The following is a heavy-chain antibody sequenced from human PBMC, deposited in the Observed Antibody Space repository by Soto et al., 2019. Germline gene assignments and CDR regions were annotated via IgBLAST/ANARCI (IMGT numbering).Heavy chain of an antibody. CDR3: ARGPGSLRP. D-gene: IGHD1-1*01. Sequence: PSQTLSLTCAISGDSLSSNSAAWNWIRLSPSRGLEWLGRKYYRSKWYSVYAPSVKGRIRINPDTSNNQYSLQLNSVTPDDTAIYYCARGPGSLRPWGQGTLVPVSS. CDR2: KYYRSKWYS. J-gene: IGHJ5*02. V-gene: IGHV6-1*01. CDR1: GDSLSSNSAA.